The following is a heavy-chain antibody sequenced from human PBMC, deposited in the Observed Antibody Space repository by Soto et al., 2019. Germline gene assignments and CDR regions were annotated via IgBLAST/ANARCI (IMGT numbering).Heavy chain of an antibody. CDR3: ARERGDSHWIDP. CDR2: IYYSGST. V-gene: IGHV4-59*12. J-gene: IGHJ5*02. D-gene: IGHD2-21*01. Sequence: SETLSLTCTVSGGSISSYYWSWIRQPPGKGLEWIGYIYYSGSTNYNPSLKSRVTISVDTSKNQFSLKLSSMTGAGTAVYYCARERGDSHWIDPWGQGTLVTVSS. CDR1: GGSISSYY.